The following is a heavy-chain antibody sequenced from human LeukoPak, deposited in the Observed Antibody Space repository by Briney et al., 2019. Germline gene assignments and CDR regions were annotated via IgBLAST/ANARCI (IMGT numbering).Heavy chain of an antibody. CDR1: GFTFSSYG. D-gene: IGHD2-2*01. V-gene: IGHV3-30*02. CDR3: AKGLIVVVPAAYDAFDI. Sequence: GGSLRLSCAASGFTFSSYGMHWVRQAPAKGLEWVAFIRYDGSNKYYADSVKGRFTISRDNSKNTLYLQMNSLRAEDTAVYYCAKGLIVVVPAAYDAFDIWGQGTMVTVSS. J-gene: IGHJ3*02. CDR2: IRYDGSNK.